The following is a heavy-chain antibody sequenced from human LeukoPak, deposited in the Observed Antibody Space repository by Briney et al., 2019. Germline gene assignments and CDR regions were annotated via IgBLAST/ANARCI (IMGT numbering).Heavy chain of an antibody. J-gene: IGHJ4*02. D-gene: IGHD3-22*01. CDR2: IYYSGST. CDR1: GGSISSGGYY. CDR3: ARLSYYYDSSGYRNDY. V-gene: IGHV4-31*03. Sequence: PSETLSLTCTVSGGSISSGGYYWSWLRQHPGTGLEWLGYIYYSGSTYYNPSLKSRVTISVDTSKNQFSLKLSSVAAADTAVYYCARLSYYYDSSGYRNDYWGQGTLVTVSS.